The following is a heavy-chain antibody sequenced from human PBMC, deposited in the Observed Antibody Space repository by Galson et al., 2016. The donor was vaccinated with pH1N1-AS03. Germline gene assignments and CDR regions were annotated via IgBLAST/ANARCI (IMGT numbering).Heavy chain of an antibody. CDR3: ARVSGGSRLLIFDF. J-gene: IGHJ4*02. CDR2: ISGGGGST. D-gene: IGHD3-10*02. Sequence: SLRLSCAASGFTFSSYAMSWVRQAPGKGLEWVSAISGGGGSTYFADSVKGRFTISRDNSMNTLYLQMNSLRAEDTAVYYCARVSGGSRLLIFDFWGQGTLVTVSS. CDR1: GFTFSSYA. V-gene: IGHV3-23*01.